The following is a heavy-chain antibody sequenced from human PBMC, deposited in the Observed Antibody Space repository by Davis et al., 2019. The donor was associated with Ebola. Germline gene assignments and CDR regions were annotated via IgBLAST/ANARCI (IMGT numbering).Heavy chain of an antibody. Sequence: GESLKISCAASGFTFSSYGMHWVRQAPGKGLEWVAVISYDGSNKYYADSVKGRFTISRDNSKNTLYLQMNSLRAEDTAVYYCAKPVLPGDSLFDYWGQGTLVTVSS. CDR2: ISYDGSNK. CDR1: GFTFSSYG. J-gene: IGHJ4*02. D-gene: IGHD7-27*01. CDR3: AKPVLPGDSLFDY. V-gene: IGHV3-30*18.